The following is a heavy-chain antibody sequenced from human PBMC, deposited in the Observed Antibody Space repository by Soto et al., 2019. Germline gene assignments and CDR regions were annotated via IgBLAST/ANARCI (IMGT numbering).Heavy chain of an antibody. CDR3: AGGYGDYFDY. J-gene: IGHJ4*02. Sequence: PGGSLRLSCAASGFTFSSYSMNWVRQAPGKGLEWVSSISSSSSYIYYADSVKGRFTISRDNAKNTLYLQMNSLRAEDTAVYYCAGGYGDYFDYWGQGTLVTVSS. CDR2: ISSSSSYI. V-gene: IGHV3-21*04. CDR1: GFTFSSYS. D-gene: IGHD3-10*01.